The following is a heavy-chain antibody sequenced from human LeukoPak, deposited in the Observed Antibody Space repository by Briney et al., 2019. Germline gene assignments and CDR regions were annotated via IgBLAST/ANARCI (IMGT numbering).Heavy chain of an antibody. J-gene: IGHJ1*01. D-gene: IGHD3-22*01. V-gene: IGHV3-48*02. CDR1: GFTFSTYS. CDR2: ISGSSDAI. CDR3: AKGLFDSSGYYYAEYFQH. Sequence: GGSLRLSCAASGFTFSTYSMSWVRQAPGKGLEWVSYISGSSDAIYYADSVKGRFTISRDNAKNSLYLQMNSLRDEDTAVYYCAKGLFDSSGYYYAEYFQHWGQGTLVTVSS.